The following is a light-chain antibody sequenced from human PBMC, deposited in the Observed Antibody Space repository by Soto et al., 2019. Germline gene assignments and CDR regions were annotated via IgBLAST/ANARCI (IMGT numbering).Light chain of an antibody. Sequence: EMVLTQSPGTLSLSPGERATHSCRASQSVRSSYLAWYQQKPGQAPRLLIYGASNRATGIPERFSGSGSGTDFALTISRLEPEDFAMYYCQEYGGSPMYTFGQGTKLEIK. CDR3: QEYGGSPMYT. J-gene: IGKJ2*01. V-gene: IGKV3-20*01. CDR1: QSVRSSY. CDR2: GAS.